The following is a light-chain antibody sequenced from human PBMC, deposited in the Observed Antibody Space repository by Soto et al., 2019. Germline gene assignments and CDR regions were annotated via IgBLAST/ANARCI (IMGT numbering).Light chain of an antibody. V-gene: IGLV2-14*01. CDR1: SSDVGGYND. J-gene: IGLJ1*01. CDR3: SSYTSSSTRV. Sequence: QSALTQHASVSGSPGQSITISCTGTSSDVGGYNDVSWYQQHPGKAPKLMIYEVSNRPSGVSNRFSGSKSGNTASLTISGLQADDEADYYCSSYTSSSTRVFVTGTKLTV. CDR2: EVS.